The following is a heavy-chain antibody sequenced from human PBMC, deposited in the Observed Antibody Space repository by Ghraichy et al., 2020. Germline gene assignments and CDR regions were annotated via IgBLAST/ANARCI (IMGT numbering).Heavy chain of an antibody. Sequence: SETLSLTCTVSGGYISSSSDYWWGWIRQPPVKGLEWIGCIYYSGDTHYSPSLKSRVIISVDTSKNQFSLNLISVTAADTAVFYCARQVGLGKWTFDIWGQGTMVTVSS. CDR3: ARQVGLGKWTFDI. J-gene: IGHJ3*02. CDR2: IYYSGDT. D-gene: IGHD3-16*01. V-gene: IGHV4-39*01. CDR1: GGYISSSSDY.